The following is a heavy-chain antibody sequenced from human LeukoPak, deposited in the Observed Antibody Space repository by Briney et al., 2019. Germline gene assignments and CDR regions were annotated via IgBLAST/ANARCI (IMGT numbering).Heavy chain of an antibody. J-gene: IGHJ4*02. CDR2: IKEDGTET. CDR1: GFMFSSNW. Sequence: GGSLRLSCAASGFMFSSNWMSWVRLAPGKGLEWVANIKEDGTETYYVDSVKGRFTISRDNSKNTLYLQMDNLRVDDTAVYYCARDLSAAYDFWGQGILVTVSS. V-gene: IGHV3-7*01. D-gene: IGHD2-21*01. CDR3: ARDLSAAYDF.